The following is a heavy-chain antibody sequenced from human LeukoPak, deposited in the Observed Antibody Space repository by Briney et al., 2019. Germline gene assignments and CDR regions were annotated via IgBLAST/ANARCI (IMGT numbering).Heavy chain of an antibody. Sequence: GGPLRLSCAASGFTFSNYWMHWVRQDPGKGLVWVSFINPDGSTTNYADSVKGRFTISRDNAKNALYPQMNSLRAEDTAVYYCAKDLHYGSADYWGQGTLVTVSS. V-gene: IGHV3-74*01. CDR1: GFTFSNYW. J-gene: IGHJ4*02. D-gene: IGHD3-10*01. CDR2: INPDGSTT. CDR3: AKDLHYGSADY.